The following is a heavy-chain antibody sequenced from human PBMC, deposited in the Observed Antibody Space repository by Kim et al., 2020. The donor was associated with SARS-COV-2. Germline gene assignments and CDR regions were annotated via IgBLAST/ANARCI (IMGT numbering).Heavy chain of an antibody. CDR1: GGSISSGGYY. V-gene: IGHV4-31*03. D-gene: IGHD3-22*01. CDR3: ARDYSSLTYYYGMDV. J-gene: IGHJ6*02. CDR2: IYYSGST. Sequence: SETLSLTCTVSGGSISSGGYYWSWIRQHRGKGLEWIGYIYYSGSTYYNPSLKSRVTISVDTSKNQFSLKLSSVTAADTAVYYCARDYSSLTYYYGMDVWGQGTTVTVSS.